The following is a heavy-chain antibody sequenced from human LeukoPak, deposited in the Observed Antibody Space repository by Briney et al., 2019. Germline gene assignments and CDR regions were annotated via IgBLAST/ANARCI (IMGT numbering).Heavy chain of an antibody. CDR3: AKRNSGYSGYDFGSLYYYYYMDV. Sequence: PGGSLRLSCAASGFTVSSNYMSWVRQAPGKGLEWVSVIYSGGSTYYADSVKGRFTISRDNSKNTLYLQMNSLRAEDTAVYYCAKRNSGYSGYDFGSLYYYYYMDVWGKGTTVTVSS. CDR2: IYSGGST. CDR1: GFTVSSNY. D-gene: IGHD5-12*01. J-gene: IGHJ6*03. V-gene: IGHV3-53*05.